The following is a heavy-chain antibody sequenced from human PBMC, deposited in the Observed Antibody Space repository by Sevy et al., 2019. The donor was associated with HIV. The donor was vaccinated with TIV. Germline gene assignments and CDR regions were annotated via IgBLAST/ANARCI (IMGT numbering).Heavy chain of an antibody. CDR2: ISGSGGTI. D-gene: IGHD2-21*02. Sequence: GGSLRLSCAVSGFTFSSYAMSWVRQAPGKGLEWVSSISGSGGTIYDADSVKGRFTISRDNSKNTLFLQMNRLRVEDTARYYCAKDGIYGGDFEYFQHWGQGTLVTVSS. CDR3: AKDGIYGGDFEYFQH. J-gene: IGHJ1*01. CDR1: GFTFSSYA. V-gene: IGHV3-23*01.